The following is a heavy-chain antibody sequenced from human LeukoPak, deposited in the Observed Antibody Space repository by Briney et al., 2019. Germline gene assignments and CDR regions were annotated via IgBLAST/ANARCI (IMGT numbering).Heavy chain of an antibody. V-gene: IGHV3-30*18. CDR3: AKVGYYYDSSGYLDAFDI. D-gene: IGHD3-22*01. J-gene: IGHJ3*02. CDR1: GFTFSSYG. CDR2: ISYDGSNK. Sequence: QAGGSLRLSCAASGFTFSSYGMHWVRQAPGKGLEWVAAISYDGSNKYYADSVKGRFTISRDNSKNTLYLQMNSLRAEDTAVYYCAKVGYYYDSSGYLDAFDIWGQGTMVTVSS.